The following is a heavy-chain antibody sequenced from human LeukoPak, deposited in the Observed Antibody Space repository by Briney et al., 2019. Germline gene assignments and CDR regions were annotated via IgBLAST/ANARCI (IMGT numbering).Heavy chain of an antibody. V-gene: IGHV3-7*03. D-gene: IGHD3-3*01. CDR2: IKLDGREK. Sequence: GGSLRLSCVASGFTFGKYWMSWVRQAPGKGLEWVANIKLDGREKNYVDSVKGRFTISRDNTKNSLYLQMNSLRAEDTAVFYCARDQYDTWSRRGNFDSWGQGTLVIVSS. CDR3: ARDQYDTWSRRGNFDS. J-gene: IGHJ4*02. CDR1: GFTFGKYW.